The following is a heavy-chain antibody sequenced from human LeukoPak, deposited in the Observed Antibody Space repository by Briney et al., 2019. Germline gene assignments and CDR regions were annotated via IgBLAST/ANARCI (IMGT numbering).Heavy chain of an antibody. CDR1: GFTFSNSW. Sequence: GGSLRLACAASGFTFSNSWMSWVRQAPGKGLEWVGRIKSKTDGGTTDYAAPVKGRFTIPKDDSKHTLYLQMNSLKTEDTAVYYCTTDQLAAAGTDWFDPWGQGTLVTVSS. V-gene: IGHV3-15*01. CDR2: IKSKTDGGTT. J-gene: IGHJ5*02. CDR3: TTDQLAAAGTDWFDP. D-gene: IGHD6-13*01.